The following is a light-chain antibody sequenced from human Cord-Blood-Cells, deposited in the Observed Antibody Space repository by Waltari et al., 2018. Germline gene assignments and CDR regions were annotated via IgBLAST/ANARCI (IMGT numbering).Light chain of an antibody. V-gene: IGLV3-1*01. CDR1: KLGDKY. J-gene: IGLJ1*01. Sequence: SYELTQPPSVYVSPGQTASITCSGDKLGDKYACWYQQKPGQSPMMVIYQDSKRPSGIPERFSGSNSGNTATLTISGTQAMDEADYYCQAWDSSTAVFGTGTKVTVL. CDR2: QDS. CDR3: QAWDSSTAV.